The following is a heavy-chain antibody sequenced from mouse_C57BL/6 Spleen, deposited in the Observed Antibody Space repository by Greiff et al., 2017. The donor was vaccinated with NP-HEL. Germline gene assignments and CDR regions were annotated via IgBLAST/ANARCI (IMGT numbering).Heavy chain of an antibody. CDR3: ANGYYYAMDY. J-gene: IGHJ4*01. CDR1: GYTFTDYY. Sequence: VQLQQSGAELVRPGASVKLSCKASGYTFTDYYINWVKQRPGQGLEWIARIYPGSGNTYYNEKFKGKATLTAEKSSSTAYMQLSSLTSEDSAVYFCANGYYYAMDYWGQGTSVTVSS. V-gene: IGHV1-76*01. CDR2: IYPGSGNT.